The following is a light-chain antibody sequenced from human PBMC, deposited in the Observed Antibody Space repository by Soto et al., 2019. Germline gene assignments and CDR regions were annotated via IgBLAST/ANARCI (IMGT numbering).Light chain of an antibody. J-gene: IGKJ5*01. CDR3: QQFDASVT. CDR1: HSVSRTF. Sequence: IVLTQSPGTLSLSPGERATLCCRASHSVSRTFLAWYQQKPGQAPRLLSYGTSDRATGPPDRFSGSGSGTDFPLTISRLEPEDSAVYYCQQFDASVTFGQGTRLENK. CDR2: GTS. V-gene: IGKV3-20*01.